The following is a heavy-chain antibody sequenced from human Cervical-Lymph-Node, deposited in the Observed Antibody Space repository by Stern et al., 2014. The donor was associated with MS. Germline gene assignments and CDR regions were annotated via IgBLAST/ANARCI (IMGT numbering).Heavy chain of an antibody. V-gene: IGHV3-21*01. CDR2: ISSSSSYI. Sequence: EVQLVASGGGLVKPGGSLRLSCAASGFTFSSYSMNWVRQAPGKGLEWVSSISSSSSYIYYADSVKGRFTISRDNAKNSLYLQMNSLRAEDTAVYYCARDRKSGYGDSFDYWGQGTLVTVSS. CDR3: ARDRKSGYGDSFDY. J-gene: IGHJ4*02. D-gene: IGHD4-17*01. CDR1: GFTFSSYS.